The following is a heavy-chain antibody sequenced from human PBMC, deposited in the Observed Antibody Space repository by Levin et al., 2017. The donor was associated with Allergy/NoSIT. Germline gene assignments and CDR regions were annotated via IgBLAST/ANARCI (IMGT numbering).Heavy chain of an antibody. D-gene: IGHD3-9*01. J-gene: IGHJ6*02. CDR1: GGSFSDYS. CDR2: VNHSGST. Sequence: SQTLSLPCAVSGGSFSDYSWDWIRQPPGKGLEWIGEVNHSGSTSYNPSLMSRVTISVDTSKNEFSLKLSSVTAADTAVYYCGRVSVILTGYYRGSQAAYYYGMDVWGQGTTATVAS. CDR3: GRVSVILTGYYRGSQAAYYYGMDV. V-gene: IGHV4-34*01.